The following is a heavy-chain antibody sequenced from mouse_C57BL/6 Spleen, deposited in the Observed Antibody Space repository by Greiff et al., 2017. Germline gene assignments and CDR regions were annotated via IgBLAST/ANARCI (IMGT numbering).Heavy chain of an antibody. CDR3: ARRDYYSNPFAY. V-gene: IGHV1-26*01. CDR1: GYTFTDYY. Sequence: VQLQQSGPELVKPGASVKISCKASGYTFTDYYMNWVKQSLGKSHEWIGDINPNNGGTSYNQKFKGKATFTVDKSSSTAYMELRGLTSEDSSVYYCARRDYYSNPFAYWGQGTLVTVSA. CDR2: INPNNGGT. J-gene: IGHJ3*01. D-gene: IGHD2-5*01.